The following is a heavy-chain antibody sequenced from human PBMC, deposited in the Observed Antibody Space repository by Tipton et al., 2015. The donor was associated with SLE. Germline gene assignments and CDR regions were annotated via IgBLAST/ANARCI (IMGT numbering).Heavy chain of an antibody. V-gene: IGHV4-61*09. CDR2: IYTSGTT. CDR3: ARALSTMILEVPGPFDM. D-gene: IGHD3-22*01. J-gene: IGHJ3*02. CDR1: GGSISSGSYY. Sequence: TLSLTCTVSGGSISSGSYYWSWIRQPAGKGLEWIGHIYTSGTTNYNPSLKSRVTISLDMSKNHFSLTLSSVTAADTAVYYCARALSTMILEVPGPFDMWGQGTMVTVSS.